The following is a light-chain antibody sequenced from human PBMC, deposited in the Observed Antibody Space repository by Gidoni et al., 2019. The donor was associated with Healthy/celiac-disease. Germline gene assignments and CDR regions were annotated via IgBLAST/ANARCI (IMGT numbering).Light chain of an antibody. CDR2: AAS. CDR1: QSISSY. V-gene: IGKV1-39*01. J-gene: IGKJ1*01. Sequence: DIQLTQSPSSLSASVEDRVTITCRPSQSISSYLNWYQQKPGKAPKLLIYAASSLQSGVPSRFSGSGSGTDFTLTISSLQPEDFATYYCQQSYSTPRTFGQGTKVEIK. CDR3: QQSYSTPRT.